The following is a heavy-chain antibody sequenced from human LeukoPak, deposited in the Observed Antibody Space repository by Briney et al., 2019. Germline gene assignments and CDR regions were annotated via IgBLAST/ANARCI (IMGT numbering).Heavy chain of an antibody. J-gene: IGHJ6*03. Sequence: SVKVSCKASGGTFSSYAISWVRQAPGQGLEWMGGIIPIFGTANYAQKFQGRVTITTDESTSTAYMELSSLRSEDTAVYYCARGNTAMGCYYYYMDVWGKGTTVTVSS. V-gene: IGHV1-69*05. D-gene: IGHD5-18*01. CDR1: GGTFSSYA. CDR2: IIPIFGTA. CDR3: ARGNTAMGCYYYYMDV.